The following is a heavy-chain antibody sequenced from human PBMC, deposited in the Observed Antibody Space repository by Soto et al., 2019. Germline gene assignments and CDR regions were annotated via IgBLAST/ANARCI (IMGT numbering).Heavy chain of an antibody. CDR3: ARDLEPYYYDSSGYTAPHN. Sequence: QVQLVQSGAEVKKPGASVKVSCKASGYTFTSYGISWVRQSPGQGLEWMGWISAYNGNTNYAQKLQGRVTMTTDTHTSTAYMELRSLRSDDTAVYYGARDLEPYYYDSSGYTAPHNWGQGTLVTVSS. CDR1: GYTFTSYG. V-gene: IGHV1-18*04. D-gene: IGHD3-22*01. J-gene: IGHJ4*02. CDR2: ISAYNGNT.